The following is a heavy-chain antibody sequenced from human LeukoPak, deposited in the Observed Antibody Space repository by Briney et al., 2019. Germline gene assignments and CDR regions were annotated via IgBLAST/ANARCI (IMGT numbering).Heavy chain of an antibody. D-gene: IGHD3-22*01. Sequence: GASVTVSCKASGYTFTSYGISWVRQAPGQGLEWMGWISAYNDNTNYAQKLQGRVTMTTDTSTSTAYMELRSLRSDDTAVYYCARDRGYYYDSSGYYYWGQGTLVTVSS. CDR1: GYTFTSYG. V-gene: IGHV1-18*01. CDR2: ISAYNDNT. CDR3: ARDRGYYYDSSGYYY. J-gene: IGHJ4*02.